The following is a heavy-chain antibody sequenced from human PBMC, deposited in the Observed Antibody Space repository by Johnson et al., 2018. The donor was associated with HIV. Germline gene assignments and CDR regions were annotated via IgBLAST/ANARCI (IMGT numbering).Heavy chain of an antibody. CDR3: ARDHIRGYDSPNDAFDI. CDR1: GFTFNDYY. V-gene: IGHV3-11*04. D-gene: IGHD3-22*01. CDR2: ISSSATTK. Sequence: QVQLVESGGGVVKPGGSLRLSCAASGFTFNDYYMSWIRQAPGKGLEWVSYISSSATTKYYADSVKGRFTISRDSAKNSLYLQMNSLRAEDTAVYYCARDHIRGYDSPNDAFDIWGQGTMVTVSS. J-gene: IGHJ3*02.